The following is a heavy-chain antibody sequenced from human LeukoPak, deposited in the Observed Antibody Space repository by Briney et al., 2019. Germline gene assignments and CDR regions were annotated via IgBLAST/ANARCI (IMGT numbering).Heavy chain of an antibody. CDR1: GGSISSYY. J-gene: IGHJ5*02. D-gene: IGHD5-18*01. CDR3: ARGPRGVYSYSNWFDP. Sequence: SESLSLTCTVSGGSISSYYRSWIRQPPGKGLEWIGDIYDSGSTTYNPSLKSRVTLSVDPCTNQFSQRLCSVPAADPDVYDCARGPRGVYSYSNWFDPWGQGTLVTVSS. V-gene: IGHV4-59*01. CDR2: IYDSGST.